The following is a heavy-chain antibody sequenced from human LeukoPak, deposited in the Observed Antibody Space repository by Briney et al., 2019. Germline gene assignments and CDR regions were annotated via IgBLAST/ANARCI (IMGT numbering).Heavy chain of an antibody. CDR3: TTGWRSGYFVY. V-gene: IGHV3-15*01. CDR2: IKSKSDAETT. J-gene: IGHJ4*02. Sequence: GGSLRLSCAASGFTFSSAWMSWVRQAPGKGLEWVGRIKSKSDAETTDYAAPVKGRCSISRDDSKNTVDLQMNSLNTEDTAAYYCTTGWRSGYFVYWGQGVLVTVSS. D-gene: IGHD3-22*01. CDR1: GFTFSSAW.